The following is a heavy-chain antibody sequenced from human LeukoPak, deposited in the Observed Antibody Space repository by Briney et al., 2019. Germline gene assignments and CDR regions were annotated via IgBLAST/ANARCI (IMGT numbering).Heavy chain of an antibody. J-gene: IGHJ2*01. CDR2: IYTSGST. V-gene: IGHV4-4*07. D-gene: IGHD2-15*01. CDR3: ARRGSDWYFDL. CDR1: GGSISSYY. Sequence: PSETLSLTCTVSGGSISSYYWSWIRQPAGKGLEWIGRIYTSGSTTYNPSLKSRVTTSVDTSKNQFSLKLTSVTAADTAVYYCARRGSDWYFDLWGRGTLVTVSS.